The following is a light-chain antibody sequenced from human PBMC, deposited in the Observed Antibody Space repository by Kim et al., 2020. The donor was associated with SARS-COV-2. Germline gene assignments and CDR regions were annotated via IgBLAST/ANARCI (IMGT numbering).Light chain of an antibody. J-gene: IGLJ3*02. CDR3: NSRDSSGNHLGV. CDR2: GKN. CDR1: SLRSYY. Sequence: LGQTVRITCQGDSLRSYYASWYQQKQGQAPVLVIYGKNNRPSGIPDRFSGSSSGNTASLTITGAQAEDEADYYCNSRDSSGNHLGVFGGGTKLTVL. V-gene: IGLV3-19*01.